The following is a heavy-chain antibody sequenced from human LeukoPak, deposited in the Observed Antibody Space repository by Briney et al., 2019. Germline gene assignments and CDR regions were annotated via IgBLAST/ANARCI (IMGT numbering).Heavy chain of an antibody. CDR3: AREPAADYSYFFGMNV. V-gene: IGHV1-2*02. J-gene: IGHJ6*02. Sequence: ASVKVSCKASGYTFTGYYMHWVRQAPGQGLEWMGWINPNSGGTNYAQKFQGRVTMTRDTSISTAYMELSSLGSDDVAVYYCAREPAADYSYFFGMNVWGQGTTVTVSS. CDR2: INPNSGGT. CDR1: GYTFTGYY. D-gene: IGHD2-2*01.